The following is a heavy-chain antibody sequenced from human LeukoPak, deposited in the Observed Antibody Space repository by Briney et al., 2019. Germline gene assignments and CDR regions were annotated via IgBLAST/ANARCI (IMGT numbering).Heavy chain of an antibody. Sequence: ASVKVSCRASGYTFTSYYMHWVRQAPGQGLEWMGIINPSGGSASYAQKFQGRVTMTRDTSTSTVYMELSSLRSEDTAVYYCERDYHDSSGSYYWGQGTLVTVSS. CDR1: GYTFTSYY. CDR2: INPSGGSA. J-gene: IGHJ4*02. D-gene: IGHD3-22*01. CDR3: ERDYHDSSGSYY. V-gene: IGHV1-46*01.